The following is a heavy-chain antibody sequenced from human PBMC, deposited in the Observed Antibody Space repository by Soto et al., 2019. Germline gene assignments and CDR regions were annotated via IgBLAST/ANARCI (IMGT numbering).Heavy chain of an antibody. J-gene: IGHJ3*02. CDR2: ISAYNGKR. CDR3: ARGRIVASIHDAFEI. CDR1: GYPFTSYG. V-gene: IGHV1-18*01. D-gene: IGHD5-12*01. Sequence: QGQLLQSGDEVKTPGASVRVSCRASGYPFTSYGISWVRQAPGQGLEWVAWISAYNGKRDTAQKLQGRVTMTLDTSADTAHMELGDLTSADTAVYYWARGRIVASIHDAFEIWGQGTKVTVSS.